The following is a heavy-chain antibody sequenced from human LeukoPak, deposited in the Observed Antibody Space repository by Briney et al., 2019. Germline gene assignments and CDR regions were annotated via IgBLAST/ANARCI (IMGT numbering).Heavy chain of an antibody. CDR2: ISVSGGST. D-gene: IGHD3-10*01. J-gene: IGHJ4*02. CDR1: GLSVSSND. Sequence: GGSLRLSCAASGLSVSSNDMSWVRQAPGKGLEWVSAISVSGGSTYYADSVKGRFAISRDNSKNTLFLQMNSLRAGDTAVYYCAKDPGGYWGQGTLVTVSS. CDR3: AKDPGGY. V-gene: IGHV3-23*01.